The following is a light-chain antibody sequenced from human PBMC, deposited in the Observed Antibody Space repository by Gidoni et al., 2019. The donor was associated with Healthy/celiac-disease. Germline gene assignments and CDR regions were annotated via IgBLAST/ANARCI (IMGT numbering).Light chain of an antibody. CDR2: RNH. V-gene: IGLV1-47*01. CDR1: NSNLGSNY. Sequence: QSVLTQPPSASGTPGQRVTISCSGSNSNLGSNYVYWYQQLPGTAPQLLIYRNHQRPSGVPARFSGSKSGTSASLAIRGLRSEDEADYYCAAWDDSLSAWVFGGGTKLTVL. J-gene: IGLJ3*02. CDR3: AAWDDSLSAWV.